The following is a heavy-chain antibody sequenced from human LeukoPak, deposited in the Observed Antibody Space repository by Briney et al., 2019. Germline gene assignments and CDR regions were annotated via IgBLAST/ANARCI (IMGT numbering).Heavy chain of an antibody. CDR2: INPNSGGT. CDR1: GYTFTGYY. Sequence: ASVKVSCKASGYTFTGYYMHWVRQAPGQGLEWMGRINPNSGGTNYAQKFQGRVTMTRDTSISTAYMELSRLRSDDTAVYYCARQSSSWYDGGYYYYMDVWGKGTTVTVSS. J-gene: IGHJ6*03. D-gene: IGHD6-13*01. V-gene: IGHV1-2*06. CDR3: ARQSSSWYDGGYYYYMDV.